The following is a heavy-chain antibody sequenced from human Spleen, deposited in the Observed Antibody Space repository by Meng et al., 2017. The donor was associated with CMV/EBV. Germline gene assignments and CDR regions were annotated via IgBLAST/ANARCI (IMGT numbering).Heavy chain of an antibody. V-gene: IGHV1-8*01. D-gene: IGHD1-14*01. Sequence: QVQLVQSGAEVKKPRVSVKVSCKASGYNFTNFDLTWLRQATGQGLQWMGWMKTNSGDTGYAQNFRGRVTMTRDTSISTAYMELSSLRSDDSAVYYCARGPPDTTTNDYWGQGTLVTVSS. CDR2: MKTNSGDT. CDR1: GYNFTNFD. CDR3: ARGPPDTTTNDY. J-gene: IGHJ4*02.